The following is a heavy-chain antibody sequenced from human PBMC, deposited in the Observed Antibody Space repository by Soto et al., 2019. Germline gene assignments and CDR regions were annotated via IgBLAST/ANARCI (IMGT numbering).Heavy chain of an antibody. CDR3: GRGIRYLDWLSDY. V-gene: IGHV4-59*01. Sequence: SETLSLTCTVSGGSISGYFWSWIRQPPGKGLEWIGYIYSSGTTNYNPSLKSRVTISVHTSKNQFSLKLNSVTAADTAVYYCGRGIRYLDWLSDYLGQGILVTVS. CDR2: IYSSGTT. J-gene: IGHJ4*02. CDR1: GGSISGYF. D-gene: IGHD3-9*01.